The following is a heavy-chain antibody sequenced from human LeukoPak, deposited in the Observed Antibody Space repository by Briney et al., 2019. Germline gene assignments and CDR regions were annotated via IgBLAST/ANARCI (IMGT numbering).Heavy chain of an antibody. CDR3: AREKFGVSFDS. CDR1: GYTFTSYG. V-gene: IGHV1-18*04. D-gene: IGHD3-10*01. CDR2: ISPYNGHT. Sequence: ASVKVSRKVSGYTFTSYGISWVRQAPGQGLEWMGWISPYNGHTNYAQPFQGRVTMTTDTSTSSGYMDLRSLRSDDTAVYYCAREKFGVSFDSWGQGTLVTVSS. J-gene: IGHJ4*02.